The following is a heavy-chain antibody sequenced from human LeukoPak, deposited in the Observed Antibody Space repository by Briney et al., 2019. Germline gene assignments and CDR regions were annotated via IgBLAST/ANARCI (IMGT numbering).Heavy chain of an antibody. CDR3: ARVSGSYYWGGSKWFDY. CDR1: GGSFSGYY. V-gene: IGHV4-34*01. CDR2: INHSGST. D-gene: IGHD1-26*01. J-gene: IGHJ4*02. Sequence: SETLSLTCAVYGGSFSGYYWSWIRQPPGKGLEWIGEINHSGSTNYNPSLKSRVTISVDTSKNQFSLKLSSVTAADTAVYYCARVSGSYYWGGSKWFDYWGQGTLVTVSS.